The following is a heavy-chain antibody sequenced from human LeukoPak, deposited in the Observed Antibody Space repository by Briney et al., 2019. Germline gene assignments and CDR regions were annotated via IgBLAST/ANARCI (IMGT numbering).Heavy chain of an antibody. Sequence: GGSLGLSCAASGFTFSSYAMSWVRQAPGKGLEWVSGISSSGGSTYYADSVKGRFTISRDNSKNTLYLQMNSLRAEDTAVYYCAKEPSSGWNPTRNFDYWGQGTLVTVSS. V-gene: IGHV3-23*01. J-gene: IGHJ4*02. CDR3: AKEPSSGWNPTRNFDY. D-gene: IGHD6-19*01. CDR2: ISSSGGST. CDR1: GFTFSSYA.